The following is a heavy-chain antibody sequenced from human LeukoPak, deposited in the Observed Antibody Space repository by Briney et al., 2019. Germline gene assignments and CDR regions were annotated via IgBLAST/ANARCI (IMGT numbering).Heavy chain of an antibody. Sequence: GGSLRPSCAASGFTFSSYWMSWVRQAPGKGLEWVANINQDGSEKYFVDSVKGRFTVSRDDAKKSLYLQMNSLRDEDTAVYYCAREMKLELPASSDYYYGLDVWGQGTTVTVSS. CDR1: GFTFSSYW. V-gene: IGHV3-7*01. D-gene: IGHD1-7*01. CDR2: INQDGSEK. CDR3: AREMKLELPASSDYYYGLDV. J-gene: IGHJ6*02.